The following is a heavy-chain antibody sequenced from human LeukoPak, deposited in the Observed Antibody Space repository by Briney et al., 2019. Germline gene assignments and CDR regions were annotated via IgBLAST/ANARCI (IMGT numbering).Heavy chain of an antibody. CDR3: ARHFPRYSSSWYNYYYGMDV. CDR2: IYTSGST. D-gene: IGHD6-13*01. V-gene: IGHV4-4*07. CDR1: GGSISGYY. Sequence: PSETLSLTCTVSGGSISGYYWSWIRQPAGKGLEWIGRIYTSGSTNYNPSLKSRVTMSVDTSKNQFSLKLSSVTAADTAVYYCARHFPRYSSSWYNYYYGMDVWGQGTRVTVSS. J-gene: IGHJ6*02.